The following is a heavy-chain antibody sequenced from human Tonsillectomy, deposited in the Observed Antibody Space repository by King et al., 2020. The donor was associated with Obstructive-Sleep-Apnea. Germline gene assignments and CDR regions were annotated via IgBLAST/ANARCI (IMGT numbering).Heavy chain of an antibody. J-gene: IGHJ4*02. V-gene: IGHV3-66*01. CDR1: GFTVTSNY. D-gene: IGHD5-18*01. CDR3: ARGLQTPMGD. CDR2: IYSGGTT. Sequence: VQLVESGGGLVQPGGSLRLSCAGSGFTVTSNYMSWVRQPPGKGLEWVSVIYSGGTTYYADSVKGRFTISRDNSKNTLCLQMNSLRGEDTAVYYWARGLQTPMGDWGQGTLVTVSS.